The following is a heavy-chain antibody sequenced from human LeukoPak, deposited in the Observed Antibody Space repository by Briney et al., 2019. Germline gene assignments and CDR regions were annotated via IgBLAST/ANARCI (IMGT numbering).Heavy chain of an antibody. CDR3: AREQYGSGYYFYYYYMDV. CDR1: GYTFTGYG. CDR2: ISAYNGNT. V-gene: IGHV1-18*01. D-gene: IGHD3-22*01. Sequence: ASVKVSCKASGYTFTGYGISWVRQAPGQGLEWMGWISAYNGNTNYAQKLQGRVTMTTDTSTSTAYMELRSLRSDDTAVYYCAREQYGSGYYFYYYYMDVWGKGTTVTVSS. J-gene: IGHJ6*03.